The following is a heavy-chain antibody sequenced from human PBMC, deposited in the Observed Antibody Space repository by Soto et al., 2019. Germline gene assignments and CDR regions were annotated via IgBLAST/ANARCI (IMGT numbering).Heavy chain of an antibody. CDR1: GYSFDSYA. D-gene: IGHD3-16*01. J-gene: IGHJ3*01. V-gene: IGHV1-18*01. Sequence: QVQLVQSGATQEKPGASVKVSCEAFGYSFDSYASSWVRQAPGQGLGGMGRIGSGDTNYAQKPQGRVTMTIDPSTMTADMKVRSLSADDTALYDCARENDRLGFALWGHGTMVTVSS. CDR2: IGSGDT. CDR3: ARENDRLGFAL.